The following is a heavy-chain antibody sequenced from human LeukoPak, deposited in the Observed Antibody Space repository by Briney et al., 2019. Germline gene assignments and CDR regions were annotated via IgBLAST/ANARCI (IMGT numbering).Heavy chain of an antibody. D-gene: IGHD6-19*01. Sequence: ASVKVSCKASGGTFSSYAISWVRQAPGQRLEWMGWISAYNGYTDLAERLQGRATLATDTSTSTAYMELRNLRSDDTAVYYCARESPRRAVTGMDYWGQGTLVTVSS. CDR3: ARESPRRAVTGMDY. CDR1: GGTFSSYA. J-gene: IGHJ4*02. V-gene: IGHV1-18*01. CDR2: ISAYNGYT.